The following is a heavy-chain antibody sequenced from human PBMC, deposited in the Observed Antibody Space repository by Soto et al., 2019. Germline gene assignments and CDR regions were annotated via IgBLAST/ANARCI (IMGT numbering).Heavy chain of an antibody. V-gene: IGHV4-30-2*01. Sequence: QLQLQESGSGLVKPSQTLSLTCAVFGGALYSGVYSWSWIRQPPGKGLEWIGYNYHSGSNYYNPSLTSRVTIAVDTSKIQCSLKLSSVTAADTAVYYCASKRGNYLDYWGRGALVTVSS. D-gene: IGHD3-16*01. CDR3: ASKRGNYLDY. CDR2: NYHSGSN. CDR1: GGALYSGVYS. J-gene: IGHJ4*02.